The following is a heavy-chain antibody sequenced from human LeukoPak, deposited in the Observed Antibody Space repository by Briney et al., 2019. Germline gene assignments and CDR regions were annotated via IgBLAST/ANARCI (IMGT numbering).Heavy chain of an antibody. CDR3: ARGPTVIDWYFDL. V-gene: IGHV3-53*01. CDR2: IYSGGST. D-gene: IGHD4-11*01. J-gene: IGHJ2*01. CDR1: GFTVSSNY. Sequence: GGSLRLSCAASGFTVSSNYMSWVRQAPGKGLEWVSVIYSGGSTYYADSVKGRFTISRDNAKNSLYLQMNSLRAEDTAVYYCARGPTVIDWYFDLWGRGTLVTVSS.